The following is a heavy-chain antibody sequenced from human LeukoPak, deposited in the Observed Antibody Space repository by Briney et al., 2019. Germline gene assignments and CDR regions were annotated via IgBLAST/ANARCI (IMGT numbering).Heavy chain of an antibody. CDR1: GFTFSSYG. D-gene: IGHD4-17*01. Sequence: GGSLRLSCAASGFTFSSYGMHWVRQAPGKGLEWVAVVWYDGSNKYYADSVKGRFTISRDNSKNTLYLQMNSLRAEDTAVYYCARERTVTTNYYYGMDVWGKGTTVTVSS. CDR3: ARERTVTTNYYYGMDV. J-gene: IGHJ6*04. V-gene: IGHV3-33*01. CDR2: VWYDGSNK.